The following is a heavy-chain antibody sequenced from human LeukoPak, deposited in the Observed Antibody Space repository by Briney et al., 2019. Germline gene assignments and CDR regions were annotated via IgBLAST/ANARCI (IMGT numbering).Heavy chain of an antibody. CDR2: INHSGST. J-gene: IGHJ4*02. D-gene: IGHD3-16*02. V-gene: IGHV4-34*01. Sequence: PSETLSLTCAVYGGSFSGYYWSWIRQPPGKGLEWIGEINHSGSTNYNPSLKSRVTISVDPSKNQFSLKLSSVTAADTAVYYCARGRFYGDYIWGSYRPGSYFDYWGQGTLVTVSS. CDR1: GGSFSGYY. CDR3: ARGRFYGDYIWGSYRPGSYFDY.